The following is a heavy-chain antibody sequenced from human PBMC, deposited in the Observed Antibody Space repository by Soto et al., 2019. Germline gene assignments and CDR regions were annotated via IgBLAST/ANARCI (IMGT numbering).Heavy chain of an antibody. CDR1: HATFTGYT. V-gene: IGHV1-18*04. CDR3: ARGTVTSGRWFGP. J-gene: IGHJ5*02. Sequence: HVHLVQSATEVKAPGASVTVSCKTSHATFTGYTINWVRQAPGQGLEWLGWISSLSGNTYYARDFQGRLTMTTNTSATTAYMELRSLRSDDTAVYFCARGTVTSGRWFGPWGQGTLVTVSS. D-gene: IGHD4-17*01. CDR2: ISSLSGNT.